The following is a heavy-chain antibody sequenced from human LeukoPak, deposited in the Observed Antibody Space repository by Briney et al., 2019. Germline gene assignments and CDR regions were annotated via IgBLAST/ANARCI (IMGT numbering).Heavy chain of an antibody. Sequence: PSETLSLTCAVSAYSISSGYRWGWIRQPPGKGLEWIGSIYHSGITYYNPSLKSRVTISVDTSKNQFSLKLSSVTAADTAVYYCARESSSSPFDYWGQGTLVTVSS. J-gene: IGHJ4*02. CDR3: ARESSSSPFDY. CDR1: AYSISSGYR. D-gene: IGHD6-6*01. CDR2: IYHSGIT. V-gene: IGHV4-38-2*02.